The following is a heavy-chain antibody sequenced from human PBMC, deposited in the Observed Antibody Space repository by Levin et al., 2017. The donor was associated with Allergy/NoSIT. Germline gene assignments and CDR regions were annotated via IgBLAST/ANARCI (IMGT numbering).Heavy chain of an antibody. V-gene: IGHV3-20*01. Sequence: AGGSLRLSCAASGFTFDDYGMSWVRQAPGKGLEWVSGINWNGGSTGYADSVKGRFTISRDNAKNSLYLQMNSLRAEDTALYHCARTPGRPDWYFDLWGRGTLVTVSS. CDR2: INWNGGST. D-gene: IGHD6-6*01. J-gene: IGHJ2*01. CDR3: ARTPGRPDWYFDL. CDR1: GFTFDDYG.